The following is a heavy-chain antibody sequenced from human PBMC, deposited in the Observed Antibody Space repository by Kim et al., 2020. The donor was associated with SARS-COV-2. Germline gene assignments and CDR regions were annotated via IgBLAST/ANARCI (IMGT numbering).Heavy chain of an antibody. CDR2: IDTSTGNP. CDR1: GYIFSSYS. V-gene: IGHV7-4-1*02. J-gene: IGHJ2*01. Sequence: ASVKVSCKASGYIFSSYSINWVRQAPGQGLEWMGWIDTSTGNPTFAQGFTGRFVFSLDTSISTTYLQISSLKAEDTAVYYCARNWGSGHWYFDLWGRGTL. CDR3: ARNWGSGHWYFDL. D-gene: IGHD7-27*01.